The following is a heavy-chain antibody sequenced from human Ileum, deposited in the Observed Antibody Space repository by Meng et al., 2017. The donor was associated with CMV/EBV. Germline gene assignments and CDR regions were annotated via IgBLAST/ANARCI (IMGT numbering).Heavy chain of an antibody. CDR3: VRGPSVLSASYYSWFDP. D-gene: IGHD1-26*01. V-gene: IGHV3-74*01. J-gene: IGHJ5*02. CDR2: INSDGSST. CDR1: GFTFSSNW. Sequence: GESLKISCAASGFTFSSNWMHWVRQTPGKGLVWVSRINSDGSSTSYADSVKGRFTISRANTKNTVYLQINSLRAEDTAVYYCVRGPSVLSASYYSWFDPWGQGTLVTVS.